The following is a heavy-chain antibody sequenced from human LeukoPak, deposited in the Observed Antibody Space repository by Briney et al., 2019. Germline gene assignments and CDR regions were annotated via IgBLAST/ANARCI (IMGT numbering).Heavy chain of an antibody. V-gene: IGHV3-23*01. CDR2: ISSSGGST. Sequence: GGSLRLSCAASTFTFSSYAMSWVRQAPRKGLEWVSVISSSGGSTYYADSVKGRFTISRDNSKNTLYLQMNSLRAEDTAVYYCAKDRLRFLEWLSPDAFDIWGQGTMVTVSS. D-gene: IGHD3-3*01. CDR1: TFTFSSYA. CDR3: AKDRLRFLEWLSPDAFDI. J-gene: IGHJ3*02.